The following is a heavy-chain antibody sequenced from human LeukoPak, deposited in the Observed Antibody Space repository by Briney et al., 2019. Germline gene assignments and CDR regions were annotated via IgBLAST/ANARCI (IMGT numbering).Heavy chain of an antibody. CDR3: ARTTYYSESGGYTPGYFDF. CDR2: IDWDGDK. Sequence: SGPALVKPKQTLTLTCAFSGFSLTTTGMCVSWIRQPPGKALEWLARIDWDGDKYYNTSLKTNLTISKDTSKNQVVLIMTNVDPVDTATYYCARTTYYSESGGYTPGYFDFWGQGTRVTVSS. V-gene: IGHV2-70*11. D-gene: IGHD3-22*01. CDR1: GFSLTTTGMC. J-gene: IGHJ4*02.